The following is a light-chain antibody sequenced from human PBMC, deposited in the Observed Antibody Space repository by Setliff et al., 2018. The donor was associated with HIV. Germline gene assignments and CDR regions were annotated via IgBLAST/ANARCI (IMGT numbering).Light chain of an antibody. CDR3: ATSDDSLSAVV. Sequence: QSVLTQPPSVSAAPGQKVTISCSGSGSNIGNNYVSWYQQLPGTAPKVLMYNNDQRPSGVPDRFSGSKSGTSAFLAISGLRPGDEADYYCATSDDSLSAVVFGGGTK. V-gene: IGLV1-47*02. J-gene: IGLJ2*01. CDR1: GSNIGNNY. CDR2: NND.